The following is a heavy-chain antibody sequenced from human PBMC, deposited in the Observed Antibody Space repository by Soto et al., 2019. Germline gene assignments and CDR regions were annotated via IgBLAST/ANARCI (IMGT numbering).Heavy chain of an antibody. V-gene: IGHV1-46*01. CDR1: GYTFSNYY. D-gene: IGHD1-26*01. CDR3: ARVSGSYWPFDY. J-gene: IGHJ4*02. Sequence: ASVKVSCKASGYTFSNYYLHWVRQAPGQGLERMGIINPGTGITSGAQKFQGRITMTRDTSTSTVYTELSSLTSDDTAVYYCARVSGSYWPFDYWGQGTLVTVSS. CDR2: INPGTGIT.